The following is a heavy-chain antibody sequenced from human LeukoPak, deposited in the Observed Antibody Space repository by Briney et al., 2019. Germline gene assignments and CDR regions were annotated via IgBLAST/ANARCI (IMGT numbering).Heavy chain of an antibody. CDR3: ARVSLPIVVVPAAIGY. CDR2: ISSSSSYI. D-gene: IGHD2-2*01. CDR1: GFTFSSYS. V-gene: IGHV3-21*01. J-gene: IGHJ4*02. Sequence: GGSLRLSCAASGFTFSSYSMNWVRQAPGKGLEWVSSISSSSSYIYYADSVKGRFTISRDNAKNSLYLQMNSLRAEDTAVYYCARVSLPIVVVPAAIGYWGQGTLVTVSS.